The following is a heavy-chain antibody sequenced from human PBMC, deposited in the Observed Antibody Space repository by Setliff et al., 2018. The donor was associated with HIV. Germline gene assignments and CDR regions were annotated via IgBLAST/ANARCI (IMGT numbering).Heavy chain of an antibody. J-gene: IGHJ6*04. CDR2: IYYSGST. V-gene: IGHV4-59*11. CDR1: GGSISSHY. CDR3: ARDAPAEYYDFWSGYILWDV. D-gene: IGHD3-3*01. Sequence: PSETLSLTCTVSGGSISSHYWSWIRQPPGKGLEWIGYIYYSGSTNYNPSLKSRVTISVDTSKNQFSLKLSSVTAADTAVYYCARDAPAEYYDFWSGYILWDVWGKGATVTVSS.